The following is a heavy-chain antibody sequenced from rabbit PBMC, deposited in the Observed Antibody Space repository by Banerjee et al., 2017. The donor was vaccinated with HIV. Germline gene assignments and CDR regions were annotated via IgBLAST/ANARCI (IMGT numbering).Heavy chain of an antibody. CDR3: ATITDGYGAYAYATQFKL. CDR2: IYAGEGRTY. D-gene: IGHD6-1*01. V-gene: IGHV1S45*01. Sequence: EQLEESGGGLVQPGGSLTLTCTASGFDFSIAYMTWVRQAPGMGLEWIGTIYAGEGRTYYANASWAKGRFTISKTSSTTVTLQMTSLTAADTATYFCATITDGYGAYAYATQFKLWGPGTLVTVS. J-gene: IGHJ6*01. CDR1: GFDFSIAYM.